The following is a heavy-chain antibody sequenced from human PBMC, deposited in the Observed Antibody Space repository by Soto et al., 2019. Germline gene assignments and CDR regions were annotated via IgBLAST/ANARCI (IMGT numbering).Heavy chain of an antibody. CDR3: ARGHYNLDY. V-gene: IGHV1-69*13. J-gene: IGHJ4*02. Sequence: GASVKVSCQASGGTFSSSAISCVRQAPGQGLEWMGGIIPIFGTANYAQKFQGRVTITADESTSTAYMELSSLRSEDTAVYYCARGHYNLDYWGQGTLVTVSS. CDR1: GGTFSSSA. D-gene: IGHD1-1*01. CDR2: IIPIFGTA.